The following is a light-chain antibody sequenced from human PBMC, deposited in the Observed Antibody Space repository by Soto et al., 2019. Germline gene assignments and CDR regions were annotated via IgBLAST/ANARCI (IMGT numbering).Light chain of an antibody. J-gene: IGLJ1*01. V-gene: IGLV2-8*01. CDR3: CSSGGSPTYV. CDR1: SSDIGCCDS. Sequence: QSVLTQSPSASGSPGQSVTISCTGTSSDIGCCDSVSWYQQHPGKAPKVMIYDVSKRPSGVPDRFSGSKSGNTASLTVSALKVEDEADYYCCSSGGSPTYVFGTGTKVTVL. CDR2: DVS.